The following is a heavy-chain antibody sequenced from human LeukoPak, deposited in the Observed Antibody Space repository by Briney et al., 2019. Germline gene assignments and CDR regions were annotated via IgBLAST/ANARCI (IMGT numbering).Heavy chain of an antibody. Sequence: ASVKVSCKASGGTFSSYAISWVRQAPGQGLEWMGGIIPIFGTANYAQKFQGRVTITADESTSTAYMELSRLRSDDTAVYYCARVGATEAFDIWGQGTMVTVSS. CDR3: ARVGATEAFDI. CDR2: IIPIFGTA. CDR1: GGTFSSYA. V-gene: IGHV1-69*13. J-gene: IGHJ3*02. D-gene: IGHD1-26*01.